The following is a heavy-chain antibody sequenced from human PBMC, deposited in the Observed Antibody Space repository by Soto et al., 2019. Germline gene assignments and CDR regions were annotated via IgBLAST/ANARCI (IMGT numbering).Heavy chain of an antibody. D-gene: IGHD3-10*01. CDR1: DDSITSGAYY. CDR3: SCMFWFGGLLFAY. Sequence: SETLSLTCTVSDDSITSGAYYWGLIRQPPGKGLEWIGTIQYRGSTYYNPSLKSRLTMSLDTSKNQFSLRLTSVTAADTAVYFCSCMFWFGGLLFAYWGQGTLDTVSA. V-gene: IGHV4-39*01. CDR2: IQYRGST. J-gene: IGHJ4*02.